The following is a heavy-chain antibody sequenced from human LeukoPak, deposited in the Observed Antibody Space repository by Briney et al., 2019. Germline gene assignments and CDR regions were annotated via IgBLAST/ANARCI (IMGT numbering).Heavy chain of an antibody. CDR3: ARDRTTVGWFDP. Sequence: PSETLSLTCAVFGGSFSGYYWSLIRQPPGKGLEWIGYIYYSGSTNYNPSLKSRVTISVDTSKNQFSLKLSSVTAADTAVYYCARDRTTVGWFDPWGQGTLVTVSS. J-gene: IGHJ5*02. CDR2: IYYSGST. CDR1: GGSFSGYY. V-gene: IGHV4-59*01. D-gene: IGHD1-26*01.